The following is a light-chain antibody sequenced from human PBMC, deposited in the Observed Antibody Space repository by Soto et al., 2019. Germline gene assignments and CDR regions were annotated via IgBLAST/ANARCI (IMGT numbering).Light chain of an antibody. CDR2: DAS. V-gene: IGKV1-5*01. J-gene: IGKJ1*01. CDR1: QTISTW. CDR3: QQYHTYWT. Sequence: DIQMTQSPSTLSASIGDRVTITCRASQTISTWLAWYQQKPGQAPKLLIHDASSLKSGVPSRFSGSGSGTEFTLTISSLQPDDFATYYCQQYHTYWTFGQGTKVDIK.